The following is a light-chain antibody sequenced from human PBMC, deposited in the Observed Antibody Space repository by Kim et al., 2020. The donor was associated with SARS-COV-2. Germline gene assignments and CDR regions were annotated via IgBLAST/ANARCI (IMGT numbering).Light chain of an antibody. V-gene: IGKV3-15*01. Sequence: EIVMTQSPATLSVSPGERATLSCRASQSVSSNLAWYQQKPGQAPRLLIYGASTRATGIPARFSGSGSGTEFTLTISSLQFEDFAVYSCQQYNNWPTFGQGTKLEI. J-gene: IGKJ2*01. CDR2: GAS. CDR3: QQYNNWPT. CDR1: QSVSSN.